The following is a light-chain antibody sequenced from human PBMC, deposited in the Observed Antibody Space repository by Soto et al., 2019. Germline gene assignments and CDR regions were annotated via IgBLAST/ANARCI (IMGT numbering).Light chain of an antibody. CDR2: DAS. V-gene: IGKV3-11*01. Sequence: IVLTQSPATLSVSPGERATLSCRASQSVSSYLAWYQQKPGQAPRLLIYDASNRATGIPARFSGSGSGTDFTLTISSLEPEDFAVYYCQQRGNWPITFGQGTRLEIK. J-gene: IGKJ5*01. CDR3: QQRGNWPIT. CDR1: QSVSSY.